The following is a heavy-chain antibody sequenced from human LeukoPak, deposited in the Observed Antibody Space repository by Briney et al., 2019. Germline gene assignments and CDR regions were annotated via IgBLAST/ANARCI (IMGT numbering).Heavy chain of an antibody. D-gene: IGHD3-10*01. J-gene: IGHJ4*02. CDR1: GYTFTGYY. V-gene: IGHV1-2*02. CDR2: INPNSGGT. CDR3: ARKAPFGGHHLDY. Sequence: VASVKVSCKASGYTFTGYYMHWVRQAPGQGLEWMGWINPNSGGTNYAQKFQGRVTMTRDTSISTAYMELSRLRSDDTAVYYCARKAPFGGHHLDYWGQGTLVTVSS.